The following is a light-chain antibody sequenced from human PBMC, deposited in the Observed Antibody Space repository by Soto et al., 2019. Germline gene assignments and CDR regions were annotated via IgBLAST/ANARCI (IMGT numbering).Light chain of an antibody. V-gene: IGLV2-14*01. CDR3: CSFAGSYTYV. CDR1: SSDVGGYNY. Sequence: QSVLTQPASVSGSPGQSITISCTGTSSDVGGYNYVSWYQQHPGKAPKLMIYEVSNRPSGVSNRFSGSKSGNTASLTISGLQAEDEADYYCCSFAGSYTYVFGTRTKVTVL. CDR2: EVS. J-gene: IGLJ1*01.